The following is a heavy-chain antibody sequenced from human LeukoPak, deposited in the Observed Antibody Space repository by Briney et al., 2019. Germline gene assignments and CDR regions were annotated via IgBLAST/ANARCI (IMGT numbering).Heavy chain of an antibody. CDR2: IIPSGHTT. V-gene: IGHV3-23*01. D-gene: IGHD5-24*01. CDR1: GLTFSSHG. J-gene: IGHJ4*02. CDR3: AKDDRWLQFCC. Sequence: SGGSLRLSCVASGLTFSSHGMNWVRQAPGKGLEWVSGIIPSGHTTYYADSVRGRFTISRDNSRNTVYLQMNSLRAEDTAVYYCAKDDRWLQFCCWGQGTLVTVSS.